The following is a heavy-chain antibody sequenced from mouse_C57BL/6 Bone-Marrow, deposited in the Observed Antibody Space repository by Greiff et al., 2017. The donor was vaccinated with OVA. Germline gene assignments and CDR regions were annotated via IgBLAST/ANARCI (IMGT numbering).Heavy chain of an antibody. CDR3: ARLRRYFDV. V-gene: IGHV1-7*01. CDR2: INPSSGYT. CDR1: GYTFTSYW. Sequence: QVQLQQSGAELAKPGASVKLSCKASGYTFTSYWMHWVKQRPGQGLEWIGYINPSSGYTKYKQKFKDKATLTADKSSITAYMQLSSLTYDDSAVYYCARLRRYFDVWGTGTTVTVSS. J-gene: IGHJ1*03. D-gene: IGHD2-12*01.